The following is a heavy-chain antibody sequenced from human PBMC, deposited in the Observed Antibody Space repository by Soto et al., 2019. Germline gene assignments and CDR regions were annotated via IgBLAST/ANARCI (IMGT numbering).Heavy chain of an antibody. J-gene: IGHJ4*02. CDR3: AKGSCSGGSCYGLIDS. V-gene: IGHV3-23*01. CDR1: GFTFSIYA. CDR2: ISDIGGST. D-gene: IGHD2-15*01. Sequence: EVQLLESGGGLVQPGGSLRLSCAASGFTFSIYAMTWVRQAPGKGLEWVSSISDIGGSTYYADSVKGRFTISSDNSKNTVYLQINGLRAEDTAVYYCAKGSCSGGSCYGLIDSWGQGTLVPVSS.